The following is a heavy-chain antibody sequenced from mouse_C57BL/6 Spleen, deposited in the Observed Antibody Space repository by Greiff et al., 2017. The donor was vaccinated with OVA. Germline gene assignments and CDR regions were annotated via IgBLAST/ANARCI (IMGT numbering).Heavy chain of an antibody. Sequence: QVQLQQSGAELVRPGTSVKVSCKASGYAFTNYLIEWVKQRPGQGLEWIGVINPGSGGTNYNEKFKGKATLTADKSSSTAYMQLSSLTSEDSAVYFCARGPYYGSSPYYFDYWGQGTTLTVSS. V-gene: IGHV1-54*01. J-gene: IGHJ2*01. CDR3: ARGPYYGSSPYYFDY. CDR1: GYAFTNYL. CDR2: INPGSGGT. D-gene: IGHD1-1*01.